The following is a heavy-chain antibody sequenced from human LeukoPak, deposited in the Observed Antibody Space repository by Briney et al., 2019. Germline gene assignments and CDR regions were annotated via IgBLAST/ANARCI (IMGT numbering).Heavy chain of an antibody. J-gene: IGHJ4*02. CDR2: IFYTGSDNS. CDR3: AREQSIGIAVAGYDY. D-gene: IGHD6-19*01. Sequence: SETLSLTCTVSGGSITNYYWTWIRQPPGKGLEWIGYIFYTGSDNSNYNPSLRSRVTMSVDTSKNQFSLELRSVTAADTAVYYCAREQSIGIAVAGYDYWGQGTLVTVSS. V-gene: IGHV4-59*01. CDR1: GGSITNYY.